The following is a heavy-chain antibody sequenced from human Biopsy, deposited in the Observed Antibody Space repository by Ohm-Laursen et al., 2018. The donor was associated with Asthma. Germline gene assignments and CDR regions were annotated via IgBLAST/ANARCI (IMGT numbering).Heavy chain of an antibody. V-gene: IGHV1-3*01. D-gene: IGHD3-9*01. CDR1: GYTFINYV. CDR2: INAPNGNT. CDR3: ARTYFDFLTGQVHDAFAM. Sequence: APGRFSCKASGYTFINYVIHWVRQAPGPILKWMGWINAPNGNTKNSQKFQGRLTISRDTSASTAYMDLSSLRSEDTAVYYCARTYFDFLTGQVHDAFAMWGQGTMVTVSS. J-gene: IGHJ3*02.